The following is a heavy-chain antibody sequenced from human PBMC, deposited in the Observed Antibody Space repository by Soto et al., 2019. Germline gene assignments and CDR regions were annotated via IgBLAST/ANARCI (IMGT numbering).Heavy chain of an antibody. V-gene: IGHV3-33*01. Sequence: QVQLVESGGGVVQPGRSLRLSCAASGFTFSSYGMHWVRQAPGKGLEWVAVIWYDGSNKYYADSVKGRFTISRDNSKNTLYLQMNSLRAEDTAVYYCCGGKLDGGHYGMDVWGQGTTVTVSS. CDR3: CGGKLDGGHYGMDV. D-gene: IGHD3-16*01. CDR1: GFTFSSYG. J-gene: IGHJ6*02. CDR2: IWYDGSNK.